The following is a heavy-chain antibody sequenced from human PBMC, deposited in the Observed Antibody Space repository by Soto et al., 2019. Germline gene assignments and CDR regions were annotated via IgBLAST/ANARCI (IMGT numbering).Heavy chain of an antibody. V-gene: IGHV3-23*01. CDR2: ISGSGGST. CDR1: GFTFSSYA. CDR3: AKDLAAGPTILDY. Sequence: EVQLLESGGGLVQPGGSLRLSCAASGFTFSSYAMSWVRQAPGKGLEWVSAISGSGGSTYYADSVKGRFTISRDNSKNTLYLQMNSLRAEDTAVYYFAKDLAAGPTILDYWGQGTLVTVSS. D-gene: IGHD6-6*01. J-gene: IGHJ4*02.